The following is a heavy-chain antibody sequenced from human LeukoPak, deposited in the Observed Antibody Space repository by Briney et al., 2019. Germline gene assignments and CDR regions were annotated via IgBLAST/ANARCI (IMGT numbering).Heavy chain of an antibody. D-gene: IGHD6-13*01. CDR2: IWYDGSNK. CDR1: GFTFSSYG. Sequence: GRSLRLSCTASGFTFSSYGMHWVRQAPGKGLEWVAVIWYDGSNKYYADSVKGRFTISRDNSKNTLYLHTNSLRAEDTAVYYCAKVTGSSWDFDYWGQGTLVTVSS. V-gene: IGHV3-33*06. J-gene: IGHJ4*02. CDR3: AKVTGSSWDFDY.